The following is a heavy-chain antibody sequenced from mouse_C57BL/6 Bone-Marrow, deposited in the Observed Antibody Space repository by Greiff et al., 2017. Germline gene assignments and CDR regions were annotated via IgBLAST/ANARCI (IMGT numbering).Heavy chain of an antibody. D-gene: IGHD1-1*01. Sequence: QVTLKESGPGILQSSQTLSLTCSFSGFSLSTSGMGVSWIRQPSGKGLEWLAHIYWDDDKRYNPSLKSRLTISKDTSRNQVFLKITSVDTADTATYYCARSDYYGSSYEYFDVWGTGTTVTVAS. CDR1: GFSLSTSGMG. CDR2: IYWDDDK. V-gene: IGHV8-12*01. CDR3: ARSDYYGSSYEYFDV. J-gene: IGHJ1*03.